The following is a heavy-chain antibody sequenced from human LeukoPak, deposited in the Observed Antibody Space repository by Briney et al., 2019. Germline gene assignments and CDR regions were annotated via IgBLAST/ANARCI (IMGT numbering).Heavy chain of an antibody. J-gene: IGHJ4*02. D-gene: IGHD3-10*01. Sequence: ASVKFSCKASGYTFPGYYMHWVRPAPGQGLAWMGRINPNSGGTNYAQKFQGRVTMTRDTSISTAYMELSRLRSDDTAVYYCARSHYYGSGSFDYWGQGTLVTVSS. V-gene: IGHV1-2*06. CDR1: GYTFPGYY. CDR2: INPNSGGT. CDR3: ARSHYYGSGSFDY.